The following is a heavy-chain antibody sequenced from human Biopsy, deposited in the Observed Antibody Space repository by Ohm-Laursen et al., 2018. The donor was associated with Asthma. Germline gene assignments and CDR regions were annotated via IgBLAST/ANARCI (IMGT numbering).Heavy chain of an antibody. CDR3: ARTFHFWSPYHAEHYQL. D-gene: IGHD3-3*02. Sequence: GSLRLSCSAIGFTFGDYWMSWVRQVPGKGLEWVANIKHDGTEKNHVDSLKGRFTISRDNAKNSLYLQMNSLRAEDTAVYYCARTFHFWSPYHAEHYQLWGQGTLVTVSS. V-gene: IGHV3-7*01. J-gene: IGHJ1*01. CDR2: IKHDGTEK. CDR1: GFTFGDYW.